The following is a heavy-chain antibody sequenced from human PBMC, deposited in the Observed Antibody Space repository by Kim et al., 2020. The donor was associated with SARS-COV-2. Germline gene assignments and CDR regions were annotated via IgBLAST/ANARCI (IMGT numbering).Heavy chain of an antibody. CDR3: AKVGVAGSISAADYFHH. V-gene: IGHV3-30*18. D-gene: IGHD3-3*01. J-gene: IGHJ1*01. CDR2: ISDDGNKK. CDR1: GFTFSSYG. Sequence: GGSLRLSCAASGFTFSSYGIHWVRQAPGKGLEWVAVISDDGNKKYSADSVRGRFTISRDNSKNTLYLQMNSLRPEDTAVYYCAKVGVAGSISAADYFHHWVQGTLVTVSS.